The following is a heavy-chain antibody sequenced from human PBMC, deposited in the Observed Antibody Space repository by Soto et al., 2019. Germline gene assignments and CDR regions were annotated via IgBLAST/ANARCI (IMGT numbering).Heavy chain of an antibody. D-gene: IGHD6-13*01. J-gene: IGHJ4*02. CDR3: ARVGGIAAAGTLDAF. CDR2: IYYSGST. V-gene: IGHV4-61*08. CDR1: EGSVRGGGYC. Sequence: TLSHSCTVSEGSVRGGGYCWSRKRQPPGKGLEWIGYIYYSGSTNYNPSLKSRVTISVDTSKNQFSLKLSSVTAADTAVYYCARVGGIAAAGTLDAFWGQGTLVPGFS.